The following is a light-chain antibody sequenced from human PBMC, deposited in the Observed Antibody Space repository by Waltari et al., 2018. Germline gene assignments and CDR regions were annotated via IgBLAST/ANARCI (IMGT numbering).Light chain of an antibody. CDR3: QQRGDWPIT. V-gene: IGKV3-11*01. CDR2: GAS. J-gene: IGKJ5*01. CDR1: QSIGNY. Sequence: EIVLTQAPATLSLSPGERGTLSCRASQSIGNYLAWYQQKPGQAPRLLIYGASDRATGIPARVSGSGSGTDFTLTISGLEPEDFAVYYCQQRGDWPITFGQGTRLEIK.